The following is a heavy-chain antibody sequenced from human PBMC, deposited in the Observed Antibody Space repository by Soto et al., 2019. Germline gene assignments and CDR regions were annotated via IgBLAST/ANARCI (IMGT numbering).Heavy chain of an antibody. V-gene: IGHV4-34*01. CDR1: GGSFSGYY. D-gene: IGHD5-18*01. CDR3: ARVREGGYSYGLRYYYGMDV. CDR2: INHSGST. J-gene: IGHJ6*02. Sequence: SETLSLTCAVYGGSFSGYYWSCIRQPPGKGLEWIGEINHSGSTNYNPSLKSRVTISVDTSKNQFSLKLSSVTAADTAVYYCARVREGGYSYGLRYYYGMDVWGQGTTVTVSS.